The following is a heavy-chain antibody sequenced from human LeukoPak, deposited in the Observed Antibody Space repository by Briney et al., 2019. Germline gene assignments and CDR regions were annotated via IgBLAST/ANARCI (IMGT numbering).Heavy chain of an antibody. CDR1: GFTFSSYA. J-gene: IGHJ4*02. CDR3: ARDRSVYSGSEIDY. CDR2: LSYTGGSK. D-gene: IGHD1-26*01. V-gene: IGHV3-23*01. Sequence: PGGSLRLSCAASGFTFSSYAMSWARQAPGKGLEWVSALSYTGGSKYYADSVQGRFTISRDNSKNTLYLQMDSLRADDTAVYYCARDRSVYSGSEIDYWGQGTLVSVSS.